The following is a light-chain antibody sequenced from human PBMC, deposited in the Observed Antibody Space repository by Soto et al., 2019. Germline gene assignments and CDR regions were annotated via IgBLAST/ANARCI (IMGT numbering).Light chain of an antibody. CDR1: QSVSSY. V-gene: IGKV3-11*01. CDR3: QQRSNWPPGST. J-gene: IGKJ5*01. CDR2: DAS. Sequence: EIVLTQSPATLSLSPGERATLSCRASQSVSSYLACYQHKPGQAPMLLIYDASNRATGIPARFSGSGSGTDFTLTISSLEPEDFAVYYCQQRSNWPPGSTFGQGTRLEIK.